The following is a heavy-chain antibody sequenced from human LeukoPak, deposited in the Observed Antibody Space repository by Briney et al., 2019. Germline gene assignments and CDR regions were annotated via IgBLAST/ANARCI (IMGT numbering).Heavy chain of an antibody. J-gene: IGHJ4*02. CDR2: IIPILGIA. D-gene: IGHD3-22*01. CDR3: ARDLPEYDSSGYYSY. CDR1: GGTFSSYA. Sequence: ASVKVSCKASGGTFSSYAISWVRQAPGQGLEWMGRIIPILGIANYAQKFQGRVTITADKSTSTAYMELSSLRSEDTAVYYCARDLPEYDSSGYYSYWGQGTLVTVSS. V-gene: IGHV1-69*04.